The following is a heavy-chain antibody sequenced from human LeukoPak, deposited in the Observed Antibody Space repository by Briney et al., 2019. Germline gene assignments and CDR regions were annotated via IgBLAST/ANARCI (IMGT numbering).Heavy chain of an antibody. Sequence: GASVKVSCKASGYTFTRYDITWLRQATGQGLEWMGRMNPNSGNAGYAQKFQGRVTITRNTSISTAYMELSSLRSEDTAVYYCARDAGFEARYYYDSSGGPSGYWGQGTLVTVSS. J-gene: IGHJ4*02. CDR2: MNPNSGNA. CDR3: ARDAGFEARYYYDSSGGPSGY. D-gene: IGHD3-22*01. V-gene: IGHV1-8*03. CDR1: GYTFTRYD.